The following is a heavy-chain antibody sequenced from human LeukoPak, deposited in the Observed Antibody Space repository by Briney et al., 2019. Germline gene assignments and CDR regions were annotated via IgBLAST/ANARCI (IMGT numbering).Heavy chain of an antibody. CDR1: GYSISSGYY. J-gene: IGHJ3*01. V-gene: IGHV4-38-2*02. D-gene: IGHD3-10*01. Sequence: SETLSLTCTVSGYSISSGYYWGWIRQPPGKGLEWIGSIYYSGSTYYNPSLKSRVTISVDTSKNQFSLKLSSVTAADTAVYYCARLYEDYYGPWGQGTMVTVSS. CDR2: IYYSGST. CDR3: ARLYEDYYGP.